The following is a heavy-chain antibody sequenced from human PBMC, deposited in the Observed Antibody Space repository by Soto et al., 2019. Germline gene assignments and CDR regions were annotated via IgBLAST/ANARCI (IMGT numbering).Heavy chain of an antibody. Sequence: QVQLVESGGGVVQPGRPLRLSCAASGFTFKSYGMHWVRQAPGKGLEWVAVISYDGNNKYYADSVKGRFTISRDIPKNTLYLQLNSLRAEDTAVYYCAKEGLYKTLDYWGQGTLVTVSS. CDR3: AKEGLYKTLDY. V-gene: IGHV3-30*18. CDR2: ISYDGNNK. CDR1: GFTFKSYG. J-gene: IGHJ4*02. D-gene: IGHD1-1*01.